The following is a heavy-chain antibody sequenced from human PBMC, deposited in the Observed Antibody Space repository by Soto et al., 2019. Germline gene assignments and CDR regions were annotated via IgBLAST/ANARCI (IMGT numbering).Heavy chain of an antibody. Sequence: PSETLSLTCTVSGGSISSGGYYWSWIRQHPGKGLEWIGYIYYSGSTYYNPSLKSRVTISVDTSKNQFSLKLSSVTAADTAVYYCARSGVHYYGMDVWGQGTTVTVSS. CDR1: GGSISSGGYY. CDR2: IYYSGST. D-gene: IGHD3-10*01. V-gene: IGHV4-31*03. CDR3: ARSGVHYYGMDV. J-gene: IGHJ6*02.